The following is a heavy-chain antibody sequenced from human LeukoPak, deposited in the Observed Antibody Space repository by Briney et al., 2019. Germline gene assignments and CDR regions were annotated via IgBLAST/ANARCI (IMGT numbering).Heavy chain of an antibody. CDR1: GFTLSSYA. J-gene: IGHJ4*02. CDR2: TSGSADST. CDR3: AKQGFGC. Sequence: GGSLRLSCTASGFTLSSYAMSWVRQAPGEGLEWVSTTSGSADSTNYAEAVKGRFTISRDNSKNTMYLQMNSLRAEDTAVYYCAKQGFGCWGQGTLVTVSS. V-gene: IGHV3-23*01.